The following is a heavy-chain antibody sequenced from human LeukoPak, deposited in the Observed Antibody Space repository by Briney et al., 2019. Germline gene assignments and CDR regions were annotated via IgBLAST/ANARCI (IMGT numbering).Heavy chain of an antibody. CDR3: ARARGGSYSWGMNRQLYNWFDP. V-gene: IGHV4-39*07. Sequence: PPETLSLTCTVSGGSISSSSYYWGWIRQPPGKGLEWIGSIYYSGSTYYNPSLKSRVTISVDTSKNQFSLKLSSVTAADTAVYYCARARGGSYSWGMNRQLYNWFDPWGQGTLVTVSS. J-gene: IGHJ5*02. D-gene: IGHD1-26*01. CDR1: GGSISSSSYY. CDR2: IYYSGST.